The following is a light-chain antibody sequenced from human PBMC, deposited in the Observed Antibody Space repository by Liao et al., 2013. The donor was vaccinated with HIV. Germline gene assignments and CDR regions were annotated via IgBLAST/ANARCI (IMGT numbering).Light chain of an antibody. CDR1: KLGDKY. Sequence: SYELTQPPSVSVSPGQTASITCSGDKLGDKYACWYQQKPGQSPVLVMYQDTIRPSGIPERISGSSSGNTATLTISGTQAMDEADYYCQAWDSSTGVFGTGTKVTVL. V-gene: IGLV3-1*01. J-gene: IGLJ1*01. CDR3: QAWDSSTGV. CDR2: QDT.